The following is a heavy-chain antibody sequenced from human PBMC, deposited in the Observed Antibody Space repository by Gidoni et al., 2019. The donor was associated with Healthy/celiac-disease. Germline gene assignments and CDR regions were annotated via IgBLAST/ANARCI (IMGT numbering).Heavy chain of an antibody. V-gene: IGHV3-11*06. CDR3: ARDLRGGSSWYYAFDI. CDR1: GFTFSDYY. Sequence: QVQLVESGGGVVKPGGSLRLSCAASGFTFSDYYMSWIRQAPGKGLEWVSYVSSSSSYTNYADSVKGRFTISRDNAKNSLYLQMNSLRAEDTAVYYCARDLRGGSSWYYAFDIWGQGTMVTVSS. J-gene: IGHJ3*02. CDR2: VSSSSSYT. D-gene: IGHD6-13*01.